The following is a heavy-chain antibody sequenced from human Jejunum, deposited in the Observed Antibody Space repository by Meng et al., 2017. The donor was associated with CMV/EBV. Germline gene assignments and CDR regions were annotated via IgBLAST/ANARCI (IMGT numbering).Heavy chain of an antibody. CDR3: ASGNDFNI. V-gene: IGHV3-7*01. D-gene: IGHD1-1*01. CDR2: IKPDGSEI. J-gene: IGHJ3*02. CDR1: GFTLNNYE. Sequence: SCGASGFTLNNYEMNWVRQPPGKGPEWVASIKPDGSEIQYVGSLRGRFTVSRDNARKSLYLQMNSLTAEDTAVYYCASGNDFNIWGQGTLVTVSS.